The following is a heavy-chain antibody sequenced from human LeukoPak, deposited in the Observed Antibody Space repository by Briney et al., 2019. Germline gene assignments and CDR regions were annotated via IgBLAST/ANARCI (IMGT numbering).Heavy chain of an antibody. CDR1: GFTFSSYG. J-gene: IGHJ6*02. CDR2: ISYEGSNK. D-gene: IGHD2-15*01. CDR3: AKDRGYCSGGSCYRITYYYYGMDV. V-gene: IGHV3-30*18. Sequence: GGSLTLSCAASGFTFSSYGMHWVRQAPGKGREWGAVISYEGSNKYYADSVKGRFTISRDNSKNTLYLQMNSLRAEDTAVYYCAKDRGYCSGGSCYRITYYYYGMDVWGQGTTVTVSS.